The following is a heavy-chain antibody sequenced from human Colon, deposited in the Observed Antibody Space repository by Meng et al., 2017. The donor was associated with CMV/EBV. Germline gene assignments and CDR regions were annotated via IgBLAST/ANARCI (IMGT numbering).Heavy chain of an antibody. D-gene: IGHD1-14*01. V-gene: IGHV3-74*01. J-gene: IGHJ5*02. CDR2: INHDGSYI. CDR3: VRENGPDASRGNRFDP. Sequence: GGSLRLSCAASGFTFSSYSMNWFRQAPGKGLVWVSRINHDGSYIIYADSVKGRFTISRDNAKNTLYLQMDTLRAEDTAVYYCVRENGPDASRGNRFDPWGQGTLVTVSS. CDR1: GFTFSSYS.